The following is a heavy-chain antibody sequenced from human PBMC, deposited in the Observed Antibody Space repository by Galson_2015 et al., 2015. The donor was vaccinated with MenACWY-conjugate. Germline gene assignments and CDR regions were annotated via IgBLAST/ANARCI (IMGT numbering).Heavy chain of an antibody. V-gene: IGHV4-39*07. D-gene: IGHD3-22*01. CDR1: GGSISSSDFY. CDR2: IFYSGIS. CDR3: ARATWSYFDNGGYPNWFDT. J-gene: IGHJ5*02. Sequence: VSGGSISSSDFYWDWIRQSPGKGLEWIGSIFYSGISNYNPSLKSRVSISVDTSKNEFSLRLSAVTAADTAEYYCARATWSYFDNGGYPNWFDTWGRGTLVIVPS.